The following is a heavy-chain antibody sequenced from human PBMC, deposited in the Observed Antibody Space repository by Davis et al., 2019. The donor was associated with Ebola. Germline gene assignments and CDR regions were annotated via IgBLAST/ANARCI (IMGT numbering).Heavy chain of an antibody. D-gene: IGHD3-22*01. CDR2: LGTSADT. CDR1: GFIFSSYV. CDR3: ARTYYYDSSGYRNAFDI. J-gene: IGHJ3*02. Sequence: GESLKISCAASGFIFSSYVMSWVRQAPGKGLEWVSTLGTSADTYYADSVKGRFTISRDNSKNTLYLQRISLRAEDTAVYYCARTYYYDSSGYRNAFDIWGQGTMVTVAS. V-gene: IGHV3-23*01.